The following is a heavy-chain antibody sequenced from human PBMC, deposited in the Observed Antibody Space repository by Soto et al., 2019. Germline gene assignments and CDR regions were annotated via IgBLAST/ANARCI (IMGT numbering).Heavy chain of an antibody. CDR1: GYTFTGYY. CDR3: ARDKSIAAESLNYYYGMDV. Sequence: QVQLVQSGAEVKKPGASVKVSCKASGYTFTGYYMHWVRQAPGQGLEWMGYINPNSGGTNYAQKFQGWVTMTRDTSISTAYMELSRLRSDDTAVYYCARDKSIAAESLNYYYGMDVWGQGTTVTVSS. J-gene: IGHJ6*02. D-gene: IGHD6-13*01. CDR2: INPNSGGT. V-gene: IGHV1-2*04.